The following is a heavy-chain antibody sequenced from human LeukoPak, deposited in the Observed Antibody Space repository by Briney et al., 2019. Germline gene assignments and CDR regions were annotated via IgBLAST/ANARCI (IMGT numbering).Heavy chain of an antibody. CDR1: GFSFSTYW. Sequence: GGSLRLSCETSGFSFSTYWMSWVRQAPGKGLEWVANIRQDGSEKYYADSVKGRFTISRDNAKNSLYLQMNSLTAEDTAVYYCAKWLTQYHYYMDAWGKGTTVTVSS. CDR3: AKWLTQYHYYMDA. CDR2: IRQDGSEK. D-gene: IGHD6-19*01. V-gene: IGHV3-7*01. J-gene: IGHJ6*03.